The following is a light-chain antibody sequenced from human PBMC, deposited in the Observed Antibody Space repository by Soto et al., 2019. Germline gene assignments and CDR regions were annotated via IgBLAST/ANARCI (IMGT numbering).Light chain of an antibody. Sequence: EIVFTQSPGTLSLSPGERATLSCRASQSVSNNYLAWYQQKPGKAPRLLIYGASNTATGIPDRLSGSGSGTDFTLTIRRLEPEDSAVYYCQQYGSSGTFGQGTKVDIK. CDR3: QQYGSSGT. CDR2: GAS. J-gene: IGKJ1*01. V-gene: IGKV3-20*01. CDR1: QSVSNNY.